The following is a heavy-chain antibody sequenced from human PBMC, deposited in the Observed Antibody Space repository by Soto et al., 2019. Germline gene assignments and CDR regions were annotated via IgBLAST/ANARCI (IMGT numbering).Heavy chain of an antibody. D-gene: IGHD3-10*01. CDR3: ARDRAVTMVRGAYYYYGMDV. Sequence: SETLSLTCAVSGYSISSGYYWGWIRQPPGKGLEWIGSIYHSGSTYYNPSLKSRVTISVDTSKNQFSLRLSSVTAADTAVYYCARDRAVTMVRGAYYYYGMDVWGQGTTVTVS. V-gene: IGHV4-38-2*02. CDR2: IYHSGST. J-gene: IGHJ6*02. CDR1: GYSISSGYY.